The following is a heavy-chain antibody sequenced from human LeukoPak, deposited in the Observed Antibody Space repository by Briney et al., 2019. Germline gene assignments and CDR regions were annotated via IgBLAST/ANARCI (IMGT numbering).Heavy chain of an antibody. D-gene: IGHD2-2*01. Sequence: GASVKVSCKASGGTFSSYAISWVRQAPGQGLEWMGGIIPIFGTANYAQKFQGRVTITTDESTSTAYMELSSLRSEDTAVYYCARGVPATADPVYYYYYYIDVWGKGTTVTVSS. CDR2: IIPIFGTA. CDR3: ARGVPATADPVYYYYYYIDV. V-gene: IGHV1-69*05. J-gene: IGHJ6*03. CDR1: GGTFSSYA.